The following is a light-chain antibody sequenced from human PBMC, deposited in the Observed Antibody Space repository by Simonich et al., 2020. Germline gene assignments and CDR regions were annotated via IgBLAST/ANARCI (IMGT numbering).Light chain of an antibody. CDR3: CSYAGSYTFVV. Sequence: QSALTQPASVSGSPGQSITISCTGTSSDVCGYNYVSWYQQHPGKAPKLMIYDVSKRPSGVPDRFSGSKSGNTASLTISRLQAEDDADYYCCSYAGSYTFVVFGGGTKLTVL. J-gene: IGLJ2*01. V-gene: IGLV2-11*01. CDR2: DVS. CDR1: SSDVCGYNY.